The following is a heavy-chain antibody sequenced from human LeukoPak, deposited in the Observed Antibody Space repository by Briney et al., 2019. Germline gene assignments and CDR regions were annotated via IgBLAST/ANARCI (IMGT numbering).Heavy chain of an antibody. D-gene: IGHD2-2*01. V-gene: IGHV3-30*02. J-gene: IGHJ4*02. CDR3: AEDLSPIVVVPAASNY. Sequence: PGGSLRLSCAASGFTFSSYGMHWVRQAPGKGLEWVAFIRYDGSNKYYADSVKGRFTISRDNSKDTLYLQMNSLRAEDTAVYYCAEDLSPIVVVPAASNYWGQGTLVTVSS. CDR1: GFTFSSYG. CDR2: IRYDGSNK.